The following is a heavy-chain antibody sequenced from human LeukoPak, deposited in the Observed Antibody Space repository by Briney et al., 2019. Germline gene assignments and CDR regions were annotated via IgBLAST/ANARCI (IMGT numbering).Heavy chain of an antibody. D-gene: IGHD3-16*01. CDR2: INPNSGGT. Sequence: GASVKVSCKASGYTFTGCYMHWVRQAPGQGLEWMGWINPNSGGTNYAQKFQGRVTMTRDTSITTAYMELTRLRSDDTTIYYCATLGGHSLAAQNGYWGQGTLVTVSS. J-gene: IGHJ4*02. V-gene: IGHV1-2*02. CDR1: GYTFTGCY. CDR3: ATLGGHSLAAQNGY.